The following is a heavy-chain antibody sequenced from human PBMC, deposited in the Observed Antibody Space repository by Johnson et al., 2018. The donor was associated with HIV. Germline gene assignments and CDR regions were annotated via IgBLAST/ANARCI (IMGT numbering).Heavy chain of an antibody. V-gene: IGHV3-66*04. CDR1: GFTVSNNY. CDR2: IYSGGST. CDR3: ARPVIAADDAFDI. Sequence: VQLVESGGGLVQPGGSLRLSCAASGFTVSNNYMTWVRQAPGKGLEWVSVIYSGGSTYYADSVKGRFTISRDISKNTLFLQMNSLRAEDTAVYYCARPVIAADDAFDIWGQGTMVTVSS. J-gene: IGHJ3*02. D-gene: IGHD6-13*01.